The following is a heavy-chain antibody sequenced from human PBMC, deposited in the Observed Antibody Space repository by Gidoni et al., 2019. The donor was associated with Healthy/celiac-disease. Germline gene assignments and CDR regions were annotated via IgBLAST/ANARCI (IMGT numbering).Heavy chain of an antibody. CDR2: IIPIFGTA. V-gene: IGHV1-69*01. Sequence: QVQLVQSGAEVKKPGSSVKVSCKASGGPFSSYAISWVRQAPGQGLEWMGGIIPIFGTANYAQKFQGRVTITADESTSTAYMELSSLRSEDTAVYYCASLYCSSTSCYLGYYYGMDVWGQGTTVTVSS. D-gene: IGHD2-2*01. J-gene: IGHJ6*02. CDR3: ASLYCSSTSCYLGYYYGMDV. CDR1: GGPFSSYA.